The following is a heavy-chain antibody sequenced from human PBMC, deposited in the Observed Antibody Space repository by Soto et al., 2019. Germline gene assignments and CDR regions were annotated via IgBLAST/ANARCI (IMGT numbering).Heavy chain of an antibody. V-gene: IGHV1-69*08. CDR3: ARDQAAAVDYYYGMDV. CDR2: IIPILGIA. CDR1: RGAFSSYT. Sequence: QVQLVQSGAEVKKPGSSVKVSCKASRGAFSSYTSSWVRQAPGQGLECMGRIIPILGIANYAQKFQGRVTITADKSTSTAYMELSSLRSEDTAVYYCARDQAAAVDYYYGMDVWGQGTTVTVSS. J-gene: IGHJ6*02. D-gene: IGHD6-13*01.